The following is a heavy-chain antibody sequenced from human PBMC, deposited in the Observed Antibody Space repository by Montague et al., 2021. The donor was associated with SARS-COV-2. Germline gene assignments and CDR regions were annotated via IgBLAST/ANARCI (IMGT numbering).Heavy chain of an antibody. CDR2: IYASGNT. D-gene: IGHD4-11*01. J-gene: IGHJ6*02. Sequence: SETLSLTCTVSGGSISNYYWSWIRQPAGKGLEWIGRIYASGNTNYNPSLKSRVTMSVDTSKNQFSPKLTSVTAADTAVYYCARHLRVTTVTSHMYHYAMDVWGQGTTVTVSS. CDR3: ARHLRVTTVTSHMYHYAMDV. CDR1: GGSISNYY. V-gene: IGHV4-4*07.